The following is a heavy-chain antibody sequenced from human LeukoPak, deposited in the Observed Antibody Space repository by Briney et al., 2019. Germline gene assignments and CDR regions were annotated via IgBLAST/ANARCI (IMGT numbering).Heavy chain of an antibody. J-gene: IGHJ4*02. CDR3: ARATSFRGELLYFDY. D-gene: IGHD1-26*01. V-gene: IGHV1-2*04. CDR2: INPNSGGT. Sequence: ASVKVSCKASGYTFTGYYMHWVRQAPGQGLEWMGWINPNSGGTNYAQKFQGWVTMTRDTSISTAYMELSRLRSDDTAVYYCARATSFRGELLYFDYWGQGTLVTVST. CDR1: GYTFTGYY.